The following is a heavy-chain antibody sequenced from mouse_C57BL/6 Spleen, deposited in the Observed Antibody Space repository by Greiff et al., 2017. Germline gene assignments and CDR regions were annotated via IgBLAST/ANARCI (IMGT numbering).Heavy chain of an antibody. V-gene: IGHV1-69*01. CDR2: IDPSDSYT. Sequence: QVQLQQPGAELVMPGASVKLSCKASGYTFTSYWMHWVKQRPGQGLEWIGEIDPSDSYTNYNQKFKGKSTLTVDKSSSTAYMQLSSLTSEDSAVYYCARRRELAVLFDYWGQGTTRTVSS. CDR3: ARRRELAVLFDY. J-gene: IGHJ2*01. CDR1: GYTFTSYW.